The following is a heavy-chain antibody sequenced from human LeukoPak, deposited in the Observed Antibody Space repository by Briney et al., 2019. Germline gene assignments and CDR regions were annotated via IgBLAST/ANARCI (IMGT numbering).Heavy chain of an antibody. V-gene: IGHV4-59*01. J-gene: IGHJ5*02. Sequence: SETLSLTCTVSGGSISSSYWSWIRQPPGKGLEWIGYIYYSGSTNYNPSLKSRVTISVDTSKNQFSLKLSSVTAADTAVYYCARVTIFGVVIWFDPWGQGTLVTVSS. CDR1: GGSISSSY. CDR2: IYYSGST. D-gene: IGHD3-3*01. CDR3: ARVTIFGVVIWFDP.